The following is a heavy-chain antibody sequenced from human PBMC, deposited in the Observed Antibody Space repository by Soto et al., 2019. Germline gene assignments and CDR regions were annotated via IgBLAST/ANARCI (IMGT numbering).Heavy chain of an antibody. CDR2: IYHSGST. CDR1: GGSISSSNW. D-gene: IGHD2-2*01. Sequence: QVQLQESGPGLVKPSGTLSLTCAVSGGSISSSNWWSWVRQPPGKGLEWIGEIYHSGSTNYNPSLKSRVTIPVDKSKNQFSLKLSSVTAADTAVYYCARAIVVPAAMGSWFDPWGQGTLVTVSS. V-gene: IGHV4-4*02. J-gene: IGHJ5*02. CDR3: ARAIVVPAAMGSWFDP.